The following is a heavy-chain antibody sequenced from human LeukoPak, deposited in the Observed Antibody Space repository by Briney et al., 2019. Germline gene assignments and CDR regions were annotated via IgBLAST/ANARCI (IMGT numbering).Heavy chain of an antibody. CDR3: ASVYYDFWSGSTNWFDP. D-gene: IGHD3-3*01. Sequence: SETLSLTCTVSGGSISSYYWSWIRQPPGKGLEWIGYIYYSGSTNYNPSLKSRVTISVDTSKNQFSLKLSSVTAADTAVYYCASVYYDFWSGSTNWFDPWGQGTLVTVSS. CDR2: IYYSGST. J-gene: IGHJ5*02. V-gene: IGHV4-59*12. CDR1: GGSISSYY.